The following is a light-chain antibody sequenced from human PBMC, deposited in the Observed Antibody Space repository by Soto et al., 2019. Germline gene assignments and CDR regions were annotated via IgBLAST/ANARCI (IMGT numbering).Light chain of an antibody. CDR3: QQYTNWPPWT. CDR2: GAS. CDR1: QSVSHN. V-gene: IGKV3-15*01. Sequence: EIVMTQSPATLSVSPGERATLSCRTSQSVSHNLALYQQKPGQAPRLLLFGASTRAPGIPARFSGSGSGTEFTLTISRLQSEDFAVYYCQQYTNWPPWTFGQGTKVEIK. J-gene: IGKJ1*01.